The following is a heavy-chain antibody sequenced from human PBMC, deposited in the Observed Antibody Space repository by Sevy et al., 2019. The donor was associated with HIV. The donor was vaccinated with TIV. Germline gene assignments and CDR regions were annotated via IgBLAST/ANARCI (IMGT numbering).Heavy chain of an antibody. CDR1: GGSFSSYY. J-gene: IGHJ6*02. Sequence: SETLSLTCTVSGGSFSSYYWSWIRQPPGKGLEWIGYIYYSGSTNYNPSLKSRVTISVDTSKNQFSLKLSSVTAADTGVYYCARGVTTKRGLGMDVWGQGTTVTVSS. CDR2: IYYSGST. V-gene: IGHV4-59*01. D-gene: IGHD4-17*01. CDR3: ARGVTTKRGLGMDV.